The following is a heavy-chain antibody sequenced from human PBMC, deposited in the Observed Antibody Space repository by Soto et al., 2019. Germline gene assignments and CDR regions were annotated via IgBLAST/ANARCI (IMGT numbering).Heavy chain of an antibody. Sequence: EVQLVESGGGLVKPGGSLRLSCAASGFTFSSYSMNWVLQAPGKRLEWVSSISSSSSYIYYADSVKCRFTVSRDNAKNSLYLQMNTLSAEDTDVYYCASRVYCSSASCYDYWGQGTLVTVSS. D-gene: IGHD2-2*01. V-gene: IGHV3-21*01. CDR1: GFTFSSYS. CDR3: ASRVYCSSASCYDY. CDR2: ISSSSSYI. J-gene: IGHJ4*02.